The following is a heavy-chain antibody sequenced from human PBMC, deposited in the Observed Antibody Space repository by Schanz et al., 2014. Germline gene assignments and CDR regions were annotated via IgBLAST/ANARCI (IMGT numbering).Heavy chain of an antibody. J-gene: IGHJ4*02. V-gene: IGHV3-23*01. D-gene: IGHD6-19*01. Sequence: VHLMESGGGVVQPGGSLRLSCAASGFTFSSYAMSWVRQAPGKGLLWVSSISGTGGDDTYYADSVKGRFTISRDNSKNTVYIQMNSLRAEDTAVYYCAASSGWHPSTDYWGQGTLVTVSS. CDR1: GFTFSSYA. CDR3: AASSGWHPSTDY. CDR2: ISGTGGDDT.